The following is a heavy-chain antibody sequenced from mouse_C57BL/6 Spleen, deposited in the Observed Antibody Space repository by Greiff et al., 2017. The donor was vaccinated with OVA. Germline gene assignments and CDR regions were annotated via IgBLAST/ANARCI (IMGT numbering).Heavy chain of an antibody. CDR2: INPNNGGT. D-gene: IGHD3-2*01. V-gene: IGHV1-26*01. Sequence: EVQLQQSGPELVKPGASVKISCKASGYTFTDYYMNWVKQSHGKSLEWIGDINPNNGGTSYNQKFKGKATLTVDKSSSTASMELRSLTSEDSAVYYCARGDFRQPSYAMDYWGQGTSVTVSS. CDR1: GYTFTDYY. J-gene: IGHJ4*01. CDR3: ARGDFRQPSYAMDY.